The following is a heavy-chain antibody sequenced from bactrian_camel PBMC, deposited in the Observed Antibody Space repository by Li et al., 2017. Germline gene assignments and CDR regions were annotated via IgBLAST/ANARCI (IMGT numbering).Heavy chain of an antibody. CDR3: TLFDY. J-gene: IGHJ4*01. CDR1: GLSFINYD. V-gene: IGHV3S40*01. Sequence: VQLVESGGGLVQPGGSLRLSCAASGLSFINYDMSWVRQAPGKGLEWVSAINTGGGDTFYADSVKGRFTISRDNAKNTVYLQMNSLKPEDTARYFCTLFDYWGQGTQVTVS. CDR2: INTGGGDT.